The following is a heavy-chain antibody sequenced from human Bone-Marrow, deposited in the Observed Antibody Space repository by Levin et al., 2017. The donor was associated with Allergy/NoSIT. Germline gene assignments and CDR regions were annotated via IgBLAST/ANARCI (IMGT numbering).Heavy chain of an antibody. CDR1: GYTFTGFY. Sequence: ASVKVSCKASGYTFTGFYMNWVRQVPGQGLEWLGRINPNSGGTDYAQKFQDRVAMTRDTSISTAYMELSRLRSDDTAVYYCARDLRGLRLRDYWGQGTLGTVSS. J-gene: IGHJ4*02. CDR2: INPNSGGT. V-gene: IGHV1-2*06. D-gene: IGHD5-12*01. CDR3: ARDLRGLRLRDY.